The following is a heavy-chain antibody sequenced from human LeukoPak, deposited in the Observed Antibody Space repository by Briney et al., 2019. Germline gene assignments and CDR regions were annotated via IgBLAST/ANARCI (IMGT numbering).Heavy chain of an antibody. J-gene: IGHJ4*02. CDR2: IYHSGST. CDR1: GYSISSGYY. V-gene: IGHV4-38-2*01. Sequence: SETLSLTCAVSGYSISSGYYWGWIRQPPGKGLEWIGSIYHSGSTYYNPSLKSRVTISVDTSKNQFSLKLSSVTAADTAVYYCASRRGIAAADTRIDYWGQGTLVTVSS. CDR3: ASRRGIAAADTRIDY. D-gene: IGHD6-13*01.